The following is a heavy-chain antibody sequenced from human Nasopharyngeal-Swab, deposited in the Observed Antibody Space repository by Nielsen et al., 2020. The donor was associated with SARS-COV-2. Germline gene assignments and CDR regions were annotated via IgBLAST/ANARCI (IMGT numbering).Heavy chain of an antibody. CDR3: AREGDSGAANYCAFDI. D-gene: IGHD4/OR15-4a*01. V-gene: IGHV3-11*06. J-gene: IGHJ3*02. Sequence: GGSLRLSCAASGLTSSDYYVSWIRQAPGKGLEWVSYISGSSSYTNYADSVKGRFTISRDNAKNSLYLQMNSLRAEDTAVYYCAREGDSGAANYCAFDIWGQGTMVTVSS. CDR2: ISGSSSYT. CDR1: GLTSSDYY.